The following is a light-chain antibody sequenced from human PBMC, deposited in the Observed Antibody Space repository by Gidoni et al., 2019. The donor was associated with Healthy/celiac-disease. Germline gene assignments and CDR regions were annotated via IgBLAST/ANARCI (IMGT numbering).Light chain of an antibody. J-gene: IGLJ2*01. CDR1: SSDIGGYKY. Sequence: QSALTQPASVSGSPGQSITNSSTGTSSDIGGYKYVSWYQQQPGKSPKLIISEVTNRPSGVSNRFSGSKSGNTASLTISGLQSEDEADYYCTSYTASNTLVVFGGGTKLTVL. V-gene: IGLV2-14*01. CDR2: EVT. CDR3: TSYTASNTLVV.